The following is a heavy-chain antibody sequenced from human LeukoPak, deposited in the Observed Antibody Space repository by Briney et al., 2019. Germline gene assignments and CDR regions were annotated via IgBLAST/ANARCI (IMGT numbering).Heavy chain of an antibody. CDR2: IYYNGST. CDR3: ARSFFGRNLDAAVAWFDP. D-gene: IGHD3-16*01. V-gene: IGHV4-30-4*07. Sequence: PSETLSLTCAVSGGSISSGGYSWSWFRQPPGKGLEWIGYIYYNGSTYYNPSLKSRVTISVDTSKNQFSLKLSSVTAADTAVYYCARSFFGRNLDAAVAWFDPWGQGTLVTVSS. CDR1: GGSISSGGYS. J-gene: IGHJ5*02.